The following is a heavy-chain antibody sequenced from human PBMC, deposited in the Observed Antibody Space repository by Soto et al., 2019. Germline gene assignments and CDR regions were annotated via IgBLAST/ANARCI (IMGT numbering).Heavy chain of an antibody. CDR2: MNRDGSEK. J-gene: IGHJ4*02. V-gene: IGHV3-7*01. CDR3: GRDAGRRFDY. D-gene: IGHD6-13*01. Sequence: PGGSLRLSCAASGFTFSSYWMTWARQAPGKGLEWVASMNRDGSEKRYVDSVEGRFTISRDNAKNSLFLQMNSLSPDDTAVYYCGRDAGRRFDYWGQGSLVTV. CDR1: GFTFSSYW.